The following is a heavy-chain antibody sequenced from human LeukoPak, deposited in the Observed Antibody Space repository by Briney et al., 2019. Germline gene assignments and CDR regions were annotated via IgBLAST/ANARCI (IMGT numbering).Heavy chain of an antibody. CDR1: GGSISSGSYY. CDR2: IYTSGST. J-gene: IGHJ4*02. CDR3: ARWASGWGANFDY. V-gene: IGHV4-61*02. Sequence: SQTLSLACTVSGGSISSGSYYWGWIRQPAGRGLEWIVRIYTSGSTNYNPSLKSRVTISVDTSKTQFSLKLSSVTAADTAVYYCARWASGWGANFDYWGQGTLVTVSS. D-gene: IGHD6-19*01.